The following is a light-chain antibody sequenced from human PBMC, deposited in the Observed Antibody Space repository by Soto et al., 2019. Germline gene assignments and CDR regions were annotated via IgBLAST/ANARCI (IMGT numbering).Light chain of an antibody. V-gene: IGLV2-8*01. CDR1: SSDVGGYNY. Sequence: QSALTQPPSASGSPGQSVTISCTGTSSDVGGYNYVSWYQQHPGKAPKLMIYEVSKRPSGVPDRLSGSKSGNTASLTVSWLQAEDEADYYCSSYAGSNNLVFGTGTKVTVL. CDR3: SSYAGSNNLV. CDR2: EVS. J-gene: IGLJ1*01.